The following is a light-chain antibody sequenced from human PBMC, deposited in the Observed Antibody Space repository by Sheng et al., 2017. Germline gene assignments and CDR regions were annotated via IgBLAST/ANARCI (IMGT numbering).Light chain of an antibody. V-gene: IGLV3-21*03. Sequence: SYELTQPPSVSVAPGKTAIITCGGNNIGSKSVHWYQQKPGQAPVLVVYDDSDRPSGIPERFSGSNSGDTATLTISRVEAGDEADYYCQVWDDTREAVFGGGTKLTVL. CDR2: DDS. CDR3: QVWDDTREAV. J-gene: IGLJ3*02. CDR1: NIGSKS.